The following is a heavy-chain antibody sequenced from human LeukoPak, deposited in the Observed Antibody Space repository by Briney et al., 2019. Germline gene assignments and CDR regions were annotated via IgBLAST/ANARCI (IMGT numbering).Heavy chain of an antibody. CDR1: GFTFSSYA. CDR2: ISYDGSNK. Sequence: PGGSLRLSCAASGFTFSSYAMHWVRQAPGKGLEWVAVISYDGSNKYYADSVKGRFTISRDNSKNTLYLQMNSLRAEDTAVYYCARDDYGDYRGPFDYWGQGTLVTVSS. CDR3: ARDDYGDYRGPFDY. V-gene: IGHV3-30-3*01. D-gene: IGHD4-17*01. J-gene: IGHJ4*02.